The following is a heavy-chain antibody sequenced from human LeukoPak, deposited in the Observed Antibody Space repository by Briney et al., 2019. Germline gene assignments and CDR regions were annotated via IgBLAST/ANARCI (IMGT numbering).Heavy chain of an antibody. CDR2: IFYSGGT. J-gene: IGHJ4*02. D-gene: IGHD3-22*01. V-gene: IGHV4-59*08. CDR1: GGFIGSYY. Sequence: SSETLSLTCTVSGGFIGSYYWSWVRQPPGKGLEWIGYIFYSGGTRYDASLESRVTIPLDTSKNQFSLKLRSVTAADTAVYYCARQPSGYYDKSGYYPYYFDYWGQGALVTVSS. CDR3: ARQPSGYYDKSGYYPYYFDY.